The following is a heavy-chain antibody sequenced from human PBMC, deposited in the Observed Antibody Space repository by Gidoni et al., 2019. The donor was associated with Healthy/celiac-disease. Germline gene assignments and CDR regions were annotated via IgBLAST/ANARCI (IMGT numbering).Heavy chain of an antibody. D-gene: IGHD6-13*01. V-gene: IGHV4-59*01. CDR1: GGSISSYY. CDR2: IYYSGST. CDR3: AIGMYSSSWYPSLDY. J-gene: IGHJ4*02. Sequence: QVQLQESGPGLVKPSETLSLTCTVSGGSISSYYWSWIRQPPGKGLEWIGYIYYSGSTNYNPSLKSRVTISVDTSKNQFSLKLSSVTAADTAVYYCAIGMYSSSWYPSLDYWGQGTLVTVSS.